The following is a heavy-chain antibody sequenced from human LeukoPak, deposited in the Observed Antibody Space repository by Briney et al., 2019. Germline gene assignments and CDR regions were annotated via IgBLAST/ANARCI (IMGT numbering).Heavy chain of an antibody. D-gene: IGHD2-2*01. CDR1: GFTFSTYW. V-gene: IGHV3-7*01. Sequence: GGSLRLSCAASGFTFSTYWMSWVRQAPGKGLEWVANIKQDGSEKYYVDSVKGRFTISRDNSKNTLYLQMNSLRAEDTAVYYCAKDLGPAKTRSFDYWGQGTLVTVSS. CDR3: AKDLGPAKTRSFDY. J-gene: IGHJ4*02. CDR2: IKQDGSEK.